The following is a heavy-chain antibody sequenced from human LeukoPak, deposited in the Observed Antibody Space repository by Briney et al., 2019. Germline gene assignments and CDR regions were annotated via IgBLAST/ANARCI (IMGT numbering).Heavy chain of an antibody. V-gene: IGHV1-2*02. CDR1: GYTFTGYY. CDR2: INPNSGGT. D-gene: IGHD2-15*01. CDR3: ARDCGGSCYPYYYYYYMDV. J-gene: IGHJ6*03. Sequence: ASVKVSCKASGYTFTGYYMHWVRQAPGQGLEWMGWINPNSGGTNCAQKFQGRVTMTRDTSISTAYMELSRLRSDDTAVYYCARDCGGSCYPYYYYYYMDVWGKGTTVTVSS.